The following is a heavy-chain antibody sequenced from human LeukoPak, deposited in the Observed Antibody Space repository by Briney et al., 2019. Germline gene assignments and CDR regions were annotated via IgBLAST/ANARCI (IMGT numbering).Heavy chain of an antibody. J-gene: IGHJ6*03. CDR2: INNDGTAT. CDR3: ARDPTVSTPLYYYYYYMDV. Sequence: GGSLRLSCAASGFTFSAYWMHWVRQVPGKGLVWVSRINNDGTATFFADSVKGRFTISRDNSKNTLSLQMNSLTPDDTAVYYCARDPTVSTPLYYYYYYMDVWGKGTTVTISS. CDR1: GFTFSAYW. V-gene: IGHV3-74*01. D-gene: IGHD5/OR15-5a*01.